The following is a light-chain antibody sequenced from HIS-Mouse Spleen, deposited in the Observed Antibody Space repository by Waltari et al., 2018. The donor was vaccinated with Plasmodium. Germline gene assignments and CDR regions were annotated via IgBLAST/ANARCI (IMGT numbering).Light chain of an antibody. CDR1: ALPKKY. Sequence: SYELTQPPSVSVSPGQTARITCSGDALPKKYAYWYQQKSGQAPVLVIYEDSKRPSGIPERFCGSSAGTIASLTISGAQVEDEADYYCYSTDSSGNHRVFGGGTKLTVL. V-gene: IGLV3-10*01. CDR3: YSTDSSGNHRV. CDR2: EDS. J-gene: IGLJ3*02.